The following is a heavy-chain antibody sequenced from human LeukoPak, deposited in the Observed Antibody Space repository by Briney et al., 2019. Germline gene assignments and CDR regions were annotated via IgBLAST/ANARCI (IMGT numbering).Heavy chain of an antibody. CDR3: ARDWEIYDAYNLFDY. Sequence: ASVKVSCKASGYTFTRYGNSWVRQAPAQGLDWMGWVSGDNGNRNTAQHLLARVTMNTDKSTTTAYMELMGLRSDDWAVYYGARDWEIYDAYNLFDYWGQGTRVTVSS. CDR1: GYTFTRYG. V-gene: IGHV1-18*01. CDR2: VSGDNGNR. J-gene: IGHJ4*02. D-gene: IGHD5-24*01.